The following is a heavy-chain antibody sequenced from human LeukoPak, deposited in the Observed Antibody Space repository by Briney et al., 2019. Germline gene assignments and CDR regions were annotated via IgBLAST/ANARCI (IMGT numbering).Heavy chain of an antibody. CDR2: INPNSGGT. V-gene: IGHV1-2*06. D-gene: IGHD6-13*01. CDR3: AGGVRIAAAGPYRDSNWFDP. CDR1: GYTFTGYY. Sequence: ASVKVSSKASGYTFTGYYMHWVRLAPGQGLEWMGRINPNSGGTNYAQKFQGRVTMTRDTSISTAYMELSRLRSDDTAVYYCAGGVRIAAAGPYRDSNWFDPWGQGTLVTVSS. J-gene: IGHJ5*02.